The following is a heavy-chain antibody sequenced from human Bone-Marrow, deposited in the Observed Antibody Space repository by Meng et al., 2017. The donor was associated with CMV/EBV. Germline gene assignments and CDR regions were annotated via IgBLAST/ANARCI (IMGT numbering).Heavy chain of an antibody. D-gene: IGHD5-18*01. Sequence: ASVKVSCKASGYTFTDYYMHWVRQAPGQGFEWMGWINPNSGGTNYAQKFQGRVTMTRDTSISTAYMELSRLRSDDTTVYYCARDSNSQLLAPFDPWGQGTLVTVSS. CDR2: INPNSGGT. CDR3: ARDSNSQLLAPFDP. J-gene: IGHJ5*02. CDR1: GYTFTDYY. V-gene: IGHV1-2*02.